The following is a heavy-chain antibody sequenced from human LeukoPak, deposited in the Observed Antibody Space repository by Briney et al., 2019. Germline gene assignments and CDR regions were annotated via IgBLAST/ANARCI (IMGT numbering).Heavy chain of an antibody. CDR2: IDNSGST. CDR1: GGSIRSGGDY. CDR3: ATVIYDILTGYYLL. Sequence: PSQTLSLTCTVSGGSIRSGGDYWSWIRQHPGKGLEWVGYIDNSGSTYYNPSLKSRITISVDTSKNQFSLKLNSVTAADTALYYCATVIYDILTGYYLLWGQGTLVTVSS. D-gene: IGHD3-9*01. V-gene: IGHV4-31*03. J-gene: IGHJ4*02.